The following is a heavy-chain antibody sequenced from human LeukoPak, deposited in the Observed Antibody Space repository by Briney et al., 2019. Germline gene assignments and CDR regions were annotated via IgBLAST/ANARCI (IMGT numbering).Heavy chain of an antibody. CDR3: AKDIGRVDTASTYMDV. V-gene: IGHV3-30*02. CDR2: IRYDGSNK. J-gene: IGHJ6*03. CDR1: GFTFSSYG. Sequence: GGSLRLSCAASGFTFSSYGMHWVRQAPGKGLEWVAFIRYDGSNKYYADSVKGRFTISRDNSKNTLYLQMNSLRAEDTAVYYCAKDIGRVDTASTYMDVWGKGTTVTISS. D-gene: IGHD5-18*01.